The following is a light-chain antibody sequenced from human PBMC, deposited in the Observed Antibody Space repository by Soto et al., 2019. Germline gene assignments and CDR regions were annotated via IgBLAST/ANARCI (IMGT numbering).Light chain of an antibody. Sequence: DIVMTQSPDSLAVSLGERATINCKSSQSVLYSSNNRDNLAWYQQKPGQPPRLLIYWASTRESGVPDRFSGSGSGTDFTLTISSLQAEDVAVYYCQQYYSVPVTFGPGTKVDIK. J-gene: IGKJ3*01. V-gene: IGKV4-1*01. CDR1: QSVLYSSNNRDN. CDR3: QQYYSVPVT. CDR2: WAS.